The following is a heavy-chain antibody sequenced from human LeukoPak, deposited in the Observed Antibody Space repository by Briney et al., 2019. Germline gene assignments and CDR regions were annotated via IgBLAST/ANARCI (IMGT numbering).Heavy chain of an antibody. D-gene: IGHD3-3*01. Sequence: GGSLRLSCAASGFTFSSYAMSGVRQAPGKGLEWGSAISGSGGSTYYADSVKGRFTISRDNSKNTLYLQMNSLRAEDTAVYYCAKDRVVIPDYWGQGTLVTVSS. V-gene: IGHV3-23*01. CDR3: AKDRVVIPDY. CDR1: GFTFSSYA. CDR2: ISGSGGST. J-gene: IGHJ4*02.